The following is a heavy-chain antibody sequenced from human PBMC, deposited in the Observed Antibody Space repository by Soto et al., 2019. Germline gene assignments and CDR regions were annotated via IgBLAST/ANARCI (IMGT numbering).Heavy chain of an antibody. J-gene: IGHJ4*02. Sequence: EVQLLESGGGLVQPGGSLRLSCEASGFTFSSYAMSWVRQAPGKGLEWVSAISGSGGSTYYADSVKGRFTISRDNSKNTLYVQMNSLRAEDTAVYYCAKRGGSITGTIDYWGQGTLVTVSS. CDR3: AKRGGSITGTIDY. CDR1: GFTFSSYA. V-gene: IGHV3-23*01. D-gene: IGHD1-7*01. CDR2: ISGSGGST.